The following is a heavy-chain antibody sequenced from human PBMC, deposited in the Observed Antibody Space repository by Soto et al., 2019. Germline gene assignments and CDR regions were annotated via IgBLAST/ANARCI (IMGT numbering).Heavy chain of an antibody. CDR2: ISAYNGNT. V-gene: IGHV1-18*01. CDR3: AREGRSLRAVPPYYYVMDV. J-gene: IGHJ6*01. D-gene: IGHD2-2*01. Sequence: KGLEWMGWISAYNGNTNYAQKLQGRVTMTTDTSTSTAYMELRSLRSDDTAVYYCAREGRSLRAVPPYYYVMDVWV.